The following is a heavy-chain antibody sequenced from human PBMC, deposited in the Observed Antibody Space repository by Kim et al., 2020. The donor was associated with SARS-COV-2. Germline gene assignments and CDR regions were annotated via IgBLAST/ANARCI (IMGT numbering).Heavy chain of an antibody. D-gene: IGHD3-10*01. Sequence: SETLSLTCTVSGGSFTRSSYYWGWIRQPPGKGLEWIGSVYYSGTTHYNPSLKSRVTISADTTKNQFSLNLISVTAADTAVYYCARLEGVVRGVSYYYYGMDVWGQGSTVTVSS. V-gene: IGHV4-39*01. CDR1: GGSFTRSSYY. J-gene: IGHJ6*02. CDR3: ARLEGVVRGVSYYYYGMDV. CDR2: VYYSGTT.